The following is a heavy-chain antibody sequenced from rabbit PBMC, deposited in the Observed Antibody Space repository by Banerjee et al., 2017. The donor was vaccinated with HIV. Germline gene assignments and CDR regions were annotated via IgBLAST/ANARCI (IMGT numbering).Heavy chain of an antibody. Sequence: QEQLEESGGDLVKPEGSLTLTCTASGFSFNNKYVMCWVRQAPGKGLEWIGCIYTGSSGDTYYASWAKGRFTISKTSSTTVALQMTSLTAADTASYFCARDLAGVIGWNFNLWGQGTLVTDS. D-gene: IGHD4-1*01. CDR3: ARDLAGVIGWNFNL. CDR2: IYTGSSGDT. J-gene: IGHJ4*01. V-gene: IGHV1S45*01. CDR1: GFSFNNKYV.